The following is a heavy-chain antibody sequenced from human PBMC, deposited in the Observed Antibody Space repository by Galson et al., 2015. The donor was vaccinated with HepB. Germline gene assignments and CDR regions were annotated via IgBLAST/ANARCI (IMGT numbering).Heavy chain of an antibody. CDR1: GFTFSRHA. Sequence: SLRLSCAVSGFTFSRHAFHWVRQAPGRGLEWVALISSDYTSKFYADSAKGRLSISRDNSKDTVYLQMNSLRDEDTAVYYRASDCDGSGSFYNMLGYWGQGTMVTVSS. D-gene: IGHD3-10*01. V-gene: IGHV3-30*07. CDR3: ASDCDGSGSFYNMLGY. J-gene: IGHJ4*02. CDR2: ISSDYTSK.